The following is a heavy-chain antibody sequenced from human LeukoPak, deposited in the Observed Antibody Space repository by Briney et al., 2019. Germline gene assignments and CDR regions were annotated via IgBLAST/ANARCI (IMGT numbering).Heavy chain of an antibody. V-gene: IGHV3-23*01. Sequence: PGGSLRLSCAASGFTFTSYSMNWVRQAPGKGLEWVSGTSGSGDNTYYADSVKGRFTISRDNSKNTLYLQMKSLRAEDTAIYYCTKLKGVVVVAAADSWGQGSLVTVSS. D-gene: IGHD2-15*01. CDR1: GFTFTSYS. CDR2: TSGSGDNT. J-gene: IGHJ4*02. CDR3: TKLKGVVVVAAADS.